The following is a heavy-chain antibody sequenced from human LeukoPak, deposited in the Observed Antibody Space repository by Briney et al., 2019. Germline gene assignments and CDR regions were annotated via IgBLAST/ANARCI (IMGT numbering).Heavy chain of an antibody. CDR3: ARDQEGFDY. J-gene: IGHJ4*02. CDR2: IYPRDGST. CDR1: GYTFTSNY. V-gene: IGHV1-46*01. Sequence: ASVKVSCKASGYTFTSNYIHWVRQAPGQGLEWMGMIYPRDGSTSYAQKFQGRVTVTRGTFTSTVHMKLSGLRSEDTAVYYCARDQEGFDYWGQGTLVTVSS.